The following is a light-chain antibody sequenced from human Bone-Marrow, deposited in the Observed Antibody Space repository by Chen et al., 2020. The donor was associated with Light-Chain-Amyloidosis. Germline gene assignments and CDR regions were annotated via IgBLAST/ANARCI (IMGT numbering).Light chain of an antibody. V-gene: IGLV3-25*03. CDR2: RDT. CDR3: QSAESSGTYEGV. J-gene: IGLJ2*01. CDR1: DLPTKY. Sequence: SYELTQPPSVSVSPGQTARITCSGDDLPTKYAYWYQQKPGQAPVLVIHRDTERPSGISERFSGSSSRTTAALTISGVQAEDEADYHCQSAESSGTYEGVFGGGAKVTVL.